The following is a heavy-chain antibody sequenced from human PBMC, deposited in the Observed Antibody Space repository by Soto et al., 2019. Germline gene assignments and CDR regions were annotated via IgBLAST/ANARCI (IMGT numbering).Heavy chain of an antibody. D-gene: IGHD3-22*01. V-gene: IGHV4-59*01. CDR2: IYYSGST. Sequence: QVQLQESGPGLVKPSETLSLTCAVAGASISSYYWSWIRQPPGKGLAWIGYIYYSGSTNYSPSLKSRVTISVDTSKNQFSLKLSSVTAADTAVYYCARGMVVVHSEYFDYWGQGTLVTVSS. CDR3: ARGMVVVHSEYFDY. CDR1: GASISSYY. J-gene: IGHJ4*02.